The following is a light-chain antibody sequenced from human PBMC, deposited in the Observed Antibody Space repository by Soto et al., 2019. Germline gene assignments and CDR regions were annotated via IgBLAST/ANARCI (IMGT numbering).Light chain of an antibody. CDR3: QHLNSFPFT. Sequence: IQLTQSPSSLSAFVGARVTITCRASQGVSSSLAWYQQRPGRAPKLLIYAASTLQSGVPSRFSGSGSGTDFTLTISSLQPEDFATYYCQHLNSFPFTFGQGTRLAIK. V-gene: IGKV1-9*01. J-gene: IGKJ5*01. CDR1: QGVSSS. CDR2: AAS.